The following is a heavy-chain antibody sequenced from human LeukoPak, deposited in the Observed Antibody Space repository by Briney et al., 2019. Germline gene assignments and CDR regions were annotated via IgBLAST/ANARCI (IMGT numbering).Heavy chain of an antibody. Sequence: PGGSLRLSCAASGLTFRNYWMSWVRQAPGKGLEWVANISEDGSEKYYVDPVKGRFTISRDNAKNSLYLQMISVRAEDTGVYYCARLNRKPLYYYYGMDVWGQGTTVTVSS. CDR2: ISEDGSEK. D-gene: IGHD1-14*01. V-gene: IGHV3-7*05. CDR3: ARLNRKPLYYYYGMDV. CDR1: GLTFRNYW. J-gene: IGHJ6*02.